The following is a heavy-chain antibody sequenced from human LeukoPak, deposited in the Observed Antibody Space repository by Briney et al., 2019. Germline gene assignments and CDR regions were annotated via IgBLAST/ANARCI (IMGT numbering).Heavy chain of an antibody. CDR2: ISYDGSNK. V-gene: IGHV3-30*19. J-gene: IGHJ3*02. D-gene: IGHD2-21*02. CDR3: ARDGSRHIVVVTAEHAFDI. Sequence: GGSLRLSCAASGFTFRNYGMHWVRQAPGKGLEWVAVISYDGSNKYYADSVKGRFTISRDNSKNTLYLQMNSLRAEDTAVYYCARDGSRHIVVVTAEHAFDIWGQGTMVTVSS. CDR1: GFTFRNYG.